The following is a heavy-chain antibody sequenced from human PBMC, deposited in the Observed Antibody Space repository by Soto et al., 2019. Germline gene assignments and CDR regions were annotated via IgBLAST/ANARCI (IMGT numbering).Heavy chain of an antibody. Sequence: SETLSLTCAVYGGSFSGYYWSWIRQPPGKGLEWIGEINHSGSTNYNPSLKSRVTISVDTSKNQFSLKLSSVTAADTAVYYYARDRGDIVVLPAVMPTSTERYYYYYYMDVWGKGTTVTVS. CDR3: ARDRGDIVVLPAVMPTSTERYYYYYYMDV. CDR2: INHSGST. D-gene: IGHD2-2*01. J-gene: IGHJ6*03. V-gene: IGHV4-34*01. CDR1: GGSFSGYY.